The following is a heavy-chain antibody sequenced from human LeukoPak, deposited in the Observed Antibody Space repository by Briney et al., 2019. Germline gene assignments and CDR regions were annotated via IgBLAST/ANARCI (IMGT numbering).Heavy chain of an antibody. V-gene: IGHV4-34*01. CDR2: INHSGST. Sequence: SETLSLTCAVYGGSFSGYYWSWIRQPPGKGLEWIGEINHSGSTNYNPSLKSRVNISVDTSKNQFSLKLSSVTAADTAVYYCARIPRWFDPWGQGTLVTVSS. CDR3: ARIPRWFDP. J-gene: IGHJ5*02. CDR1: GGSFSGYY.